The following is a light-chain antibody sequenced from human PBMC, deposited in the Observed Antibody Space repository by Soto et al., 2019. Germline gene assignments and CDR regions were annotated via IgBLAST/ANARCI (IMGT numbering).Light chain of an antibody. CDR1: QGISNA. V-gene: IGKV1-13*02. CDR2: DAS. CDR3: QQFNGFPT. J-gene: IGKJ5*01. Sequence: AIQLTQSPSSLSASVGDTVTITCRASQGISNALAWYQQIPGKPPKLLIYDASTLDSGVPSRFSGSGSGTDFPLTISSLQPGDVAIYYCQQFNGFPTFGQGTRLEIQ.